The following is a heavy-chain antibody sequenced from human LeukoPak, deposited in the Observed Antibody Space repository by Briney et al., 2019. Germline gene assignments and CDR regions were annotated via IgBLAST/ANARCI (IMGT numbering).Heavy chain of an antibody. J-gene: IGHJ4*02. CDR2: ISWNSGSI. CDR1: GFTFDDYA. V-gene: IGHV3-9*01. D-gene: IGHD3-10*01. Sequence: GGSLRLSCAASGFTFDDYAMHWVRQAPGKGLEWVSGISWNSGSIGYADSVKGRFTISRDNAKNSLYLQMNSLRAEDTALYYCAKDYLPDMVRGVSLGYWGQGTLVTVSS. CDR3: AKDYLPDMVRGVSLGY.